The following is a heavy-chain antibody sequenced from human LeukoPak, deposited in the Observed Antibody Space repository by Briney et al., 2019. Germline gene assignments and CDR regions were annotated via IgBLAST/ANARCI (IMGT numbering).Heavy chain of an antibody. V-gene: IGHV4-39*07. CDR3: ARGRFYGSGSYYLVWFDP. J-gene: IGHJ5*02. D-gene: IGHD3-10*01. CDR1: GDSISSSSYY. Sequence: PSETLSLTCTVSGDSISSSSYYWSWIRQPPGKGLEWIGEINHSGSTNYNPSLKSRVTISVDTSKNQFSLKLSSVTAADTAVYYCARGRFYGSGSYYLVWFDPWGQGTLVTVSS. CDR2: INHSGST.